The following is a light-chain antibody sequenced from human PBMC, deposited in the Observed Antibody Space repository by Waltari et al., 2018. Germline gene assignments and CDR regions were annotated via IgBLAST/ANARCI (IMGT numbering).Light chain of an antibody. CDR1: SDINVGDFN. CDR3: ATWDDSLSAWV. CDR2: SQSDSEK. Sequence: QPVLTQPPSSSASPGESARLTCTLPSDINVGDFNIYWYQQKPGSPPRFLLYSQSDSEKSQGSGVPSRFSGSKDASANAGILLISGLQSEDEADYYCATWDDSLSAWVFGGGTKLTVL. V-gene: IGLV5-37*01. J-gene: IGLJ3*02.